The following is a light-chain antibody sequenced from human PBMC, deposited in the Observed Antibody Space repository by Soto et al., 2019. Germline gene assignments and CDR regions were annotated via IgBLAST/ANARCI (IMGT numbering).Light chain of an antibody. V-gene: IGKV3-11*01. Sequence: EIVLTQSPATLSLSPGERATLSCRASQIVSSFLAWYQQKPGQAPRLLIYDASNRATGIPARFSGSGSGTEFTLTISHLQSEDFAVYFCQQYHNWPPITFGQGTRLEIK. CDR2: DAS. CDR1: QIVSSF. J-gene: IGKJ5*01. CDR3: QQYHNWPPIT.